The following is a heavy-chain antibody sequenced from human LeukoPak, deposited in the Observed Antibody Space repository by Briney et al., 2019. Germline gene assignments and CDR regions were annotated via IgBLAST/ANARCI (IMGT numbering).Heavy chain of an antibody. J-gene: IGHJ4*02. D-gene: IGHD1-26*01. V-gene: IGHV4-4*09. Sequence: SETLSLTCTVSGGSISSYYWSWIRQPPGKGLEWIGYIYTSGSTNYNPSLKSRVTISVDTSKNQFSLKLSSVTAADTAVYYCARLYRTLGIVGATYYFDYWGPGTLVTVSS. CDR1: GGSISSYY. CDR3: ARLYRTLGIVGATYYFDY. CDR2: IYTSGST.